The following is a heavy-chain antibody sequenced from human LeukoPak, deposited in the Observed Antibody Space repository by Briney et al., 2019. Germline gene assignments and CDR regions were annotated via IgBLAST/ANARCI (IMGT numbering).Heavy chain of an antibody. CDR2: IYTSGST. V-gene: IGHV4-61*02. Sequence: SEALSLTCTVSGGSISSSSYYWSWIRQPAGKGLEWIGRIYTSGSTNYNPSLKSRVTISVDTSKNQFSLKLSSVTAADTAVYYCARRRYLTGIFDYWGQGTLVTVSS. D-gene: IGHD1-14*01. CDR1: GGSISSSSYY. J-gene: IGHJ4*02. CDR3: ARRRYLTGIFDY.